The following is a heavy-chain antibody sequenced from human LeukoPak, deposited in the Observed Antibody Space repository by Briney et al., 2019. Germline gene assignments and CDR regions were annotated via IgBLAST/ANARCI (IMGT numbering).Heavy chain of an antibody. CDR1: GFTFFRYW. D-gene: IGHD6-13*01. J-gene: IGHJ4*02. CDR3: ATITRQGSWRSFDS. V-gene: IGHV3-7*01. CDR2: IKQDGSEK. Sequence: PGGSLRLSCAASGFTFFRYWMSWVRQAPGKGLEWVANIKQDGSEKNYVDSVKRRYTISRDNAKNSLYLQVNSLRTEDTAVYYCATITRQGSWRSFDSWGQGTLVTVSS.